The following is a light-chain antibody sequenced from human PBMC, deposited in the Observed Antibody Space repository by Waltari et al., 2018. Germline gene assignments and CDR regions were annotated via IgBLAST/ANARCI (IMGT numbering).Light chain of an antibody. CDR1: QGISSW. Sequence: DIQMTQSPSSVSASVGDRVTITCRASQGISSWLAWYQQKLGKAPKLLIYGASSLQSGVPSRFSGSGSGTGFTLTIGSLEPEDSATYYCLQADSFPVTFGQGTRLEIK. CDR2: GAS. V-gene: IGKV1-12*01. J-gene: IGKJ5*01. CDR3: LQADSFPVT.